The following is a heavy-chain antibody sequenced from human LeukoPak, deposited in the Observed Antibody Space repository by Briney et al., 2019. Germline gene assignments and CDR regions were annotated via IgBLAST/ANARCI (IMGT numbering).Heavy chain of an antibody. J-gene: IGHJ4*02. V-gene: IGHV3-33*01. CDR2: IWYDGSNK. CDR3: ARSPNYGSGTIPPLDY. CDR1: GFTFSSYG. Sequence: GGSLRLSCAASGFTFSSYGMHWVRQAPGKGLEWVAVIWYDGSNKYYADSVKGRFTISRDNSENTLYLQMNSLRAEDTAVYYCARSPNYGSGTIPPLDYWGQGTLVTVSS. D-gene: IGHD3-10*01.